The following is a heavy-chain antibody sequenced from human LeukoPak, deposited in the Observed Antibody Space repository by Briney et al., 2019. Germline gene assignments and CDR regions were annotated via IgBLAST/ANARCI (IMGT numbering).Heavy chain of an antibody. CDR1: GGSISSYY. D-gene: IGHD6-13*01. CDR2: IYYSGST. CDR3: ARSRIAAAAGFDP. V-gene: IGHV4-59*08. Sequence: SETLSLTCTVSGGSISSYYWSWIRQPPGKGLEWIGYIYYSGSTNYNPSLKSRVTISVDTSKNQFSLKLSSVTAADTAVYYCARSRIAAAAGFDPWGQGTLVTVS. J-gene: IGHJ5*02.